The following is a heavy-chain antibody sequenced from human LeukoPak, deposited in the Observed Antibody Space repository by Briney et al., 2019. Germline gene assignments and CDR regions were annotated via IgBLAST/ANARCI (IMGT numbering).Heavy chain of an antibody. V-gene: IGHV4-28*01. Sequence: SDTLSLTCAVSGYSISSSNWWGWIRQPPGKGLEWIGYIYYSGSTYYNPSLKSRVTMSVNTSKNQFSLKLSSVTAVDTAVYYCARTGNGGHYYDSSGYHKNAFDIWGQGTMVTVSS. J-gene: IGHJ3*02. CDR2: IYYSGST. CDR3: ARTGNGGHYYDSSGYHKNAFDI. CDR1: GYSISSSNW. D-gene: IGHD3-22*01.